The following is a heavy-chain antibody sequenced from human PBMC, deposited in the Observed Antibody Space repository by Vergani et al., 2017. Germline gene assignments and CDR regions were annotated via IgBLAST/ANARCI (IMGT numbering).Heavy chain of an antibody. Sequence: QVQLVQSGTEVKKPGASVKVSCEASGYTFTSYAMNWVRQAPGQGLEWMGWINTNTGNPTYAQGFTGRFVFSLDTSVSTAYLQISSLKAEDTAVYYCARDQDYGDSVTYYYYYGMDVWGQGTTVTVSS. CDR2: INTNTGNP. J-gene: IGHJ6*02. V-gene: IGHV7-4-1*02. D-gene: IGHD4-17*01. CDR3: ARDQDYGDSVTYYYYYGMDV. CDR1: GYTFTSYA.